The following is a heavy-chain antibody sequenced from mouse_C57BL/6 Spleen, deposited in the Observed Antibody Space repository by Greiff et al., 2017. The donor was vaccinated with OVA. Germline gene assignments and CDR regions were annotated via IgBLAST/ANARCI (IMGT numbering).Heavy chain of an antibody. V-gene: IGHV2-6-1*01. CDR2: IWSDGST. CDR3: ARHRKEDYALDY. J-gene: IGHJ2*01. CDR1: GFSLTSYG. Sequence: QVQLKQSGPGLVAPSQSLSITCTVSGFSLTSYGVHWVRQPPGKGLEWLVVIWSDGSTTYNSALKSRLSISKDNSKSQVFLKMNSLQTDDTAMYYCARHRKEDYALDYWGQGTTLTVSS. D-gene: IGHD1-1*02.